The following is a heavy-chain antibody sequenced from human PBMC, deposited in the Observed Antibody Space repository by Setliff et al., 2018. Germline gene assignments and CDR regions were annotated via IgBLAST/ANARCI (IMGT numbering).Heavy chain of an antibody. CDR2: IRHDGNNK. D-gene: IGHD1-26*01. V-gene: IGHV3-30*02. CDR1: GFTFSDYG. CDR3: AKEVMEMNLSGLDN. J-gene: IGHJ4*02. Sequence: GGSLRLSCKASGFTFSDYGMHWVRQAPGKGLEWVAFIRHDGNNKYYSDSVRGRFTISRDNSKTTVFLQMKSLRPEDTAIYYCAKEVMEMNLSGLDNWGQGNLVTVSS.